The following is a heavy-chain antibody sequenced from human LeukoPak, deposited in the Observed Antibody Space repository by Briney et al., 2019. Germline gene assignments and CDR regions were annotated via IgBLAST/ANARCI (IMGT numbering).Heavy chain of an antibody. CDR3: AREVEMARQFDY. Sequence: SETLSLTCTVSGSSISTHYWSWIRQPAGQGLEWIGRISTTGSTNYNPSLRSRVTMSVEVSRSQVSLKLSSVTAADTAVYYCAREVEMARQFDYWGQGTLVTVSS. CDR1: GSSISTHY. CDR2: ISTTGST. D-gene: IGHD5-24*01. J-gene: IGHJ4*02. V-gene: IGHV4-4*07.